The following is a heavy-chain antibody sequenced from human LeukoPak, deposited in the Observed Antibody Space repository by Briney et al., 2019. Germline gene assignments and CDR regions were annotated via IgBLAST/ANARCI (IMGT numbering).Heavy chain of an antibody. Sequence: SETLSLTCTVSGGSISSYYWSWIRQPPGKGLEWIGYIYYSGSTDYNPSLKSRVTISVDTSKNQFSLKLSSVTAADTAVYYCASIRPVVVPAGHRDYYYYYMDVWGKGTTVTVSS. J-gene: IGHJ6*03. D-gene: IGHD2-2*01. CDR3: ASIRPVVVPAGHRDYYYYYMDV. CDR1: GGSISSYY. CDR2: IYYSGST. V-gene: IGHV4-59*01.